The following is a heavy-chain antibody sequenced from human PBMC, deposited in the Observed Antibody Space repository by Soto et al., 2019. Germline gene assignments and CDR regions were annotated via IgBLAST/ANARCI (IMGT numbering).Heavy chain of an antibody. V-gene: IGHV3-21*01. Sequence: LRLSCEASGFSFRTYSMHWVRQAPGKGLEWVSSIGRRSDIYYADSVKGRFTISRDNAKNSVSLQMNSLRDEDTAVYYCAREETAWPLAYGLDVWGQGTTVTVSS. CDR2: IGRRSDI. J-gene: IGHJ6*02. D-gene: IGHD2-21*02. CDR1: GFSFRTYS. CDR3: AREETAWPLAYGLDV.